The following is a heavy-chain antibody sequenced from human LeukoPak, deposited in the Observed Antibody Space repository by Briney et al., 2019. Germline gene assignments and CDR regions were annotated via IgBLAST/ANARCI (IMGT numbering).Heavy chain of an antibody. Sequence: GGSLRLSCAASGFTFSSYSMNWVRQAPGKGLEWVSSISSSSSYIYYADSVKGRFTISRDNAKNSLYLQMNSLRAEDTAVYYCARMGGYCSGGSCYDAFDIWGQGTMVTVSS. J-gene: IGHJ3*02. CDR2: ISSSSSYI. D-gene: IGHD2-15*01. V-gene: IGHV3-21*01. CDR3: ARMGGYCSGGSCYDAFDI. CDR1: GFTFSSYS.